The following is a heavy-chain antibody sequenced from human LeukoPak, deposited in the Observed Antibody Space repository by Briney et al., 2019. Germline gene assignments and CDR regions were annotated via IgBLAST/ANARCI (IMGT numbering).Heavy chain of an antibody. CDR1: GFTFSSYA. Sequence: GGSLRLSCAASGFTFSSYAMSWVRQAPGKGLEWVSAISGSGGSTYYADSVKGRFTISRDNARNSLYLQMNTLRAEDTAVYSCARGADGVSSNSRGWFDPWGQGTLVTVSS. CDR3: ARGADGVSSNSRGWFDP. CDR2: ISGSGGST. D-gene: IGHD2-15*01. V-gene: IGHV3-23*01. J-gene: IGHJ5*02.